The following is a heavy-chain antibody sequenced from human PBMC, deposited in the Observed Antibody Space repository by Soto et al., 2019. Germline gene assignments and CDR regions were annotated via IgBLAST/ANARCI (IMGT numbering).Heavy chain of an antibody. CDR3: AKTDIVVVPAAMYY. V-gene: IGHV3-23*01. CDR1: GSTFTSNA. D-gene: IGHD2-2*01. Sequence: EVQLLESGGGLVQPGGSLRLSCQASGSTFTSNAMTWFPRVPGKGRGWVSAISGSGGSTYYADSVKGRFTISRDNSKNTLYLQMNSLRAEDTAVYYCAKTDIVVVPAAMYYWGQGTLVTVSS. CDR2: ISGSGGST. J-gene: IGHJ4*02.